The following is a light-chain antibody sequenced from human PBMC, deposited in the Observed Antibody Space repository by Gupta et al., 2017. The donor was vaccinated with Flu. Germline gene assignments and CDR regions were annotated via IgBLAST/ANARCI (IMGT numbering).Light chain of an antibody. CDR2: GAS. V-gene: IGKV3-20*01. J-gene: IGKJ1*01. CDR1: QGVSSSY. CDR3: QRDGSSPWT. Sequence: EIVLTQSPGTLSLSPGERATLSCRASQGVSSSYLAWYQQKPGQAPRLLIYGASSGATGIPDRFTGSASGSDFTLTISILDPEDFAVYYCQRDGSSPWTFGQGTKVEVK.